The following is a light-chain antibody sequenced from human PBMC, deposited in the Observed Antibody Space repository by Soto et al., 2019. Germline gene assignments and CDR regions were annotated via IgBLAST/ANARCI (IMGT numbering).Light chain of an antibody. CDR1: QSISSW. CDR2: DAS. J-gene: IGKJ4*01. V-gene: IGKV1-5*01. CDR3: QQYNSYWLT. Sequence: DIQMTQFPSTLSASVGDRVTITCRASQSISSWLAWYQQKPGKAPKLLIYDASSLESGVPSRFSGSGSGTEFTLTISSLQPDDFATYYCQQYNSYWLTFGGGTKVEIK.